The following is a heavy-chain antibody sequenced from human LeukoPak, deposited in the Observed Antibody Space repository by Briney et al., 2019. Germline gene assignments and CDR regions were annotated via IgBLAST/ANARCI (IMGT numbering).Heavy chain of an antibody. CDR1: GGSISSYY. J-gene: IGHJ4*02. CDR3: ARTITIFGALGYFDY. CDR2: IHSGST. D-gene: IGHD3-3*01. V-gene: IGHV4-59*12. Sequence: SETLSLTCTVSGGSISSYYWNWIRQPPGKGLEWVGYIHSGSTYYNPSLERRVTISVATSKNQFSLKVSSVTAADTAVYFCARTITIFGALGYFDYWGQGTLVTVSS.